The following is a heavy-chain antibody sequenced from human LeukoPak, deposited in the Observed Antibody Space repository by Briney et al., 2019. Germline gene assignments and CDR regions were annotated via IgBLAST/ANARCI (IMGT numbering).Heavy chain of an antibody. Sequence: GGSLRLSCAASGFTFSSYAMHWVRQAPGKGLEWVSLISWDGGSTYYADSVEGRFTISRDNSKNSLYLQLNSLRAEDTALYYCAKDIGVVVPAAIGDYWGQGTLVTVSS. J-gene: IGHJ4*02. CDR3: AKDIGVVVPAAIGDY. D-gene: IGHD2-2*01. CDR2: ISWDGGST. CDR1: GFTFSSYA. V-gene: IGHV3-43D*04.